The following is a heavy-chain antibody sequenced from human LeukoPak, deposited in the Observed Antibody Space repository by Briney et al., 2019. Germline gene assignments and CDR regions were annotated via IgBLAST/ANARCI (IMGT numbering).Heavy chain of an antibody. V-gene: IGHV1-2*06. J-gene: IGHJ1*01. CDR2: INPNSGGT. CDR3: ARPEVQWLGQYEHFQH. Sequence: ASVKVSCKASGYTFTGYYMHWVRQAPGQGLEWMGRINPNSGGTNYAQKFQGRVTMTRDTSISTAYMELSRLRSDDTAVYYCARPEVQWLGQYEHFQHWGQGTLVTVSS. D-gene: IGHD6-19*01. CDR1: GYTFTGYY.